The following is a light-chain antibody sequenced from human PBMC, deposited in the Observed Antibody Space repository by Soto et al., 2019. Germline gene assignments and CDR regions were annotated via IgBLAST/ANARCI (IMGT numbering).Light chain of an antibody. J-gene: IGKJ1*01. CDR1: QSISIW. Sequence: DIQMTQSPSTLSASVGDRVTITCRASQSISIWLAWYQQKPGKAPKLLIFAASSLQSGVTSRFSGSRSGPDFTLTISSLQPEDFATYYCQQSYSRPPTFGQGTKVDIK. CDR3: QQSYSRPPT. V-gene: IGKV1-39*01. CDR2: AAS.